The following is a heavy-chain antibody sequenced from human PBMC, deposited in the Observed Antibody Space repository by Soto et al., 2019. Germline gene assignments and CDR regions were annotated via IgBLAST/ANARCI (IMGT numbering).Heavy chain of an antibody. D-gene: IGHD6-19*01. V-gene: IGHV3-48*01. CDR1: GFTFSTYN. CDR2: ISSDSNTV. Sequence: EVQVVESGGGLVQPGGSLRLSCAASGFTFSTYNMNWVRQAPGKGLEWVSYISSDSNTVYYADSVKGRFTISRDNAKNSLYLQMNSLRAEDTAVYYCAPESHIAVTDISYFDYWGQGTLVTISS. J-gene: IGHJ4*02. CDR3: APESHIAVTDISYFDY.